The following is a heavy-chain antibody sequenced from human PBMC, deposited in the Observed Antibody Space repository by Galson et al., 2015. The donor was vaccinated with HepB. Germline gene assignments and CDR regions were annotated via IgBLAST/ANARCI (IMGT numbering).Heavy chain of an antibody. D-gene: IGHD6-19*01. V-gene: IGHV3-30*03. J-gene: IGHJ3*02. Sequence: SLRLSCAASGFTFNNYDMHWVRQAPGKGLQWVAFMSYDGTNKHYLDSVKGRFTISRDSLRNTLFLQMSSLRPEDTALYYCATGGVAAKGFDSWGEGTVVTVSS. CDR1: GFTFNNYD. CDR2: MSYDGTNK. CDR3: ATGGVAAKGFDS.